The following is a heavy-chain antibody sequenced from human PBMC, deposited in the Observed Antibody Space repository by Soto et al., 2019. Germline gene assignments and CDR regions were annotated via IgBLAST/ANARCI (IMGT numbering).Heavy chain of an antibody. J-gene: IGHJ4*02. V-gene: IGHV4-39*01. D-gene: IGHD5-12*01. CDR1: GGSISSSSYY. Sequence: SETLSLTCTVSGGSISSSSYYWGWIRQPPGKGLEWIGSIYYSGSTYYNPSLKSRVTISVDTSKNQFSLKLSSVTAADTAVYYCARSLLFGVATNWGQGTLVTVSS. CDR2: IYYSGST. CDR3: ARSLLFGVATN.